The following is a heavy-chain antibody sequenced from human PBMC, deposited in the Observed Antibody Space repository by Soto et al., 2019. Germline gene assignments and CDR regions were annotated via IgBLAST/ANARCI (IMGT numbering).Heavy chain of an antibody. CDR3: AKDSVNWNYGDCFDY. D-gene: IGHD1-7*01. V-gene: IGHV3-23*01. J-gene: IGHJ4*02. CDR1: GFTFGSYA. CDR2: ISGSGGST. Sequence: GGSLILSCAASGFTFGSYAMSWVRQAPGKGLEWVSAISGSGGSTYYADSVKGRFTISRDNSKNTLYLQMNSLRAEDTAVYYYAKDSVNWNYGDCFDYWDQGTLVTVSS.